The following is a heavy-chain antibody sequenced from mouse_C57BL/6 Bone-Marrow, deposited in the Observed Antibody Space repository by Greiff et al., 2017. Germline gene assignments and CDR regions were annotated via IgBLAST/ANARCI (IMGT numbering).Heavy chain of an antibody. CDR3: AREVGGYWYFDV. Sequence: EVQLQQSGPELVKPGASVKISCKASGYTFTDYYMNWVKQSHGKSLEWIGDINPNNGGTSYNQKFKGKATLTVDKSSSTAYMELRSLTSEDSAVYYCAREVGGYWYFDVWGTGTTVTVSS. CDR2: INPNNGGT. J-gene: IGHJ1*03. V-gene: IGHV1-26*01. D-gene: IGHD1-1*02. CDR1: GYTFTDYY.